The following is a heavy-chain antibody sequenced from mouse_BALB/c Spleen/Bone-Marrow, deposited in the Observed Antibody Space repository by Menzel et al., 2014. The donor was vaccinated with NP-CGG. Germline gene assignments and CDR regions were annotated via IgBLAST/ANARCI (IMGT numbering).Heavy chain of an antibody. CDR2: INSDGGST. CDR3: ARHANWDWFAY. CDR1: EYEFPSHD. D-gene: IGHD4-1*01. J-gene: IGHJ3*01. V-gene: IGHV5-2*01. Sequence: EVKVVDSGGGLVQPGESLMLSCESNEYEFPSHDMSWVRKTPEKRLELVAAINSDGGSTYYPDTMERRFIISRDNTKKTLYLQMSSLRSEDTALYYCARHANWDWFAYWGQGTLVTVSA.